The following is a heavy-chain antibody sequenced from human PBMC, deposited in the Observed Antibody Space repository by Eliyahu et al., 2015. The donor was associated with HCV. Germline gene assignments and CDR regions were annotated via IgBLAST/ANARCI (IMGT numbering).Heavy chain of an antibody. CDR1: GXTSGSYS. CDR2: ISSSSSYI. CDR3: ARDGDLSNDY. D-gene: IGHD2/OR15-2a*01. Sequence: EVQLVESGGGLVKPGGSXRXSCAASGXTSGSYSMNWVRQXPGKGLEWVSSISSSSSYIYYADSVKGRFTISRDNAKNSLYLQMNSLRAEDTAVYYCARDGDLSNDYWGQGTLVTVSS. V-gene: IGHV3-21*01. J-gene: IGHJ4*02.